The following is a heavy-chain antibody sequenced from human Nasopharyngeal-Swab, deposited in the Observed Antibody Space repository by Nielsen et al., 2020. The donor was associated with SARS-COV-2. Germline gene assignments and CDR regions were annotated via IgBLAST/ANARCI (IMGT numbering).Heavy chain of an antibody. CDR2: ISYDGSNK. J-gene: IGHJ6*03. V-gene: IGHV3-30-3*01. CDR1: GFTFSSYA. CDR3: ARVFAETIFGVVIIPNTPRDYMDV. D-gene: IGHD3-3*01. Sequence: LKISCAASGFTFSSYALHWVRQAPGKGLEWVAVISYDGSNKYYADSVKGRFTISRDNSKNTLYLQMNSLRAEDTAVYYCARVFAETIFGVVIIPNTPRDYMDVWGKGTTVTVSS.